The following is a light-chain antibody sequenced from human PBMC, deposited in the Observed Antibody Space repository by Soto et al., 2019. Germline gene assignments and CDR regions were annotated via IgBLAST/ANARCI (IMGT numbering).Light chain of an antibody. CDR2: AAS. Sequence: DIVMTQSPAPLSVSPGERVTLSCRASQGIRTNLAWYQQKPGQSPRLLINAASNRATGIPDRFSGSWSGMDCTLTISSLEPEDVAVYYCQQSGDSQWTFGQGTKVDIK. J-gene: IGKJ1*01. CDR3: QQSGDSQWT. CDR1: QGIRTN. V-gene: IGKV3D-11*03.